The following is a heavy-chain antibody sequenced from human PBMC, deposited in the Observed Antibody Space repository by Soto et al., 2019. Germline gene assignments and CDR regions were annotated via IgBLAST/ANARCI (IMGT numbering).Heavy chain of an antibody. V-gene: IGHV1-69*12. CDR1: GGTFSSYA. CDR3: ARDHDSGYVIKLLYFYSMDV. J-gene: IGHJ6*02. CDR2: MIPIFGTA. D-gene: IGHD5-12*01. Sequence: QVQLVQSGAAVKKPGSSVKVSCKASGGTFSSYAISWVRQAPGQGLEWMGGMIPIFGTAINGQKFQGRVTITADESTSQAYRELSGLRFEDTAVYYCARDHDSGYVIKLLYFYSMDVWGQGTRVTVSS.